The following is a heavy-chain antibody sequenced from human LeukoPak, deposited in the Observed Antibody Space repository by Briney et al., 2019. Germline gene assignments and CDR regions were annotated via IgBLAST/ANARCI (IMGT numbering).Heavy chain of an antibody. J-gene: IGHJ2*01. Sequence: PSGTLSLTCTVSGVSISSSYWSWIRQPPGKGLEWIGYISYRGTTKYNPSLKSRVTISFDTSKNQVSPNLTSVTAADTAVYYCARDPGSCSGGSCSFYWYFDLWGRGTLVTVSS. D-gene: IGHD2-15*01. CDR2: ISYRGTT. V-gene: IGHV4-59*01. CDR1: GVSISSSY. CDR3: ARDPGSCSGGSCSFYWYFDL.